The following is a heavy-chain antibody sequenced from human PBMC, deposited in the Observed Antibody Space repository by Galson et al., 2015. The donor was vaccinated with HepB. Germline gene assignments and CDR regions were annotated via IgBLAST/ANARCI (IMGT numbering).Heavy chain of an antibody. J-gene: IGHJ3*01. V-gene: IGHV1-18*01. CDR1: GYKFTSYG. CDR3: ARDWNGYYYVPFDL. Sequence: SVKVSCKASGYKFTSYGISWVRQAPGQGLEWMAWISAYNGDTNYAQKFHGRVTMTTDKSTSTAYMELRGLRSDDTAVYYCARDWNGYYYVPFDLWGLGTMVTVSS. CDR2: ISAYNGDT. D-gene: IGHD3-22*01.